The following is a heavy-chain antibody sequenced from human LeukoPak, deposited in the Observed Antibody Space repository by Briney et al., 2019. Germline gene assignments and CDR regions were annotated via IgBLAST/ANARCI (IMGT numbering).Heavy chain of an antibody. D-gene: IGHD3-22*01. CDR2: IHDSGST. CDR1: GDSISSGGYA. V-gene: IGHV4-30-4*07. CDR3: ARGSNYYDALAPFDY. Sequence: PSETLSLTCAVSGDSISSGGYAWSWIRQTPGTGLEWIAYIHDSGSTYYNPSLKSRVSISVDTSKNQFSVKLNSVTAADTAVYYCARGSNYYDALAPFDYWGQGTLVTVSS. J-gene: IGHJ4*02.